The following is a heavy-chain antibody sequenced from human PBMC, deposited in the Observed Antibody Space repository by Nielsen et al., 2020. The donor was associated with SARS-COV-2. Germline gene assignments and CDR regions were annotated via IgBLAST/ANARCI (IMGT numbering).Heavy chain of an antibody. Sequence: VRQAPGKGLEWVSAISGSGGSTYYADSVKGRFTISRDNSKNTPYLQMNSLRAEDTAVYYCARDQKRWVDTAMAYYYYMDVWGKGTTVTVSS. J-gene: IGHJ6*03. CDR3: ARDQKRWVDTAMAYYYYMDV. CDR2: ISGSGGST. V-gene: IGHV3-23*01. D-gene: IGHD5-18*01.